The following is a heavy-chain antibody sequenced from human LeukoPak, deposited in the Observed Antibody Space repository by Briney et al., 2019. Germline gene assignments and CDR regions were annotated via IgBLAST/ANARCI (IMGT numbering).Heavy chain of an antibody. V-gene: IGHV3-48*03. CDR2: ISSSGSTI. CDR1: GFTFSSYE. J-gene: IGHJ5*02. CDR3: ARTESIGPPEYYDILTGSNWFDP. D-gene: IGHD3-9*01. Sequence: PGGSLRLSCAASGFTFSSYEMNWVRQAPGKGLEWVSYISSSGSTIYYADSVKGRFTISRDNAKNSLYLQMNSLRAEDTAVYYCARTESIGPPEYYDILTGSNWFDPWGQGTLVTVSS.